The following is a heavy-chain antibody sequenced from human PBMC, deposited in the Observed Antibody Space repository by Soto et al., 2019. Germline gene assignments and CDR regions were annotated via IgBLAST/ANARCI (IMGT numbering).Heavy chain of an antibody. D-gene: IGHD1-1*01. CDR2: IYYSGDT. Sequence: QLQLQESGPRLVKPSETLSLTCTVSGGSISDSYYWGWIRQPPGKGLEWMGNIYYSGDTYYNPSLKGRVTISVDTSKNQFSLGPSPGTAADTAVYYCARRGGKGYGNGWFDPWGQGTLVTVSP. J-gene: IGHJ5*02. V-gene: IGHV4-39*01. CDR3: ARRGGKGYGNGWFDP. CDR1: GGSISDSYY.